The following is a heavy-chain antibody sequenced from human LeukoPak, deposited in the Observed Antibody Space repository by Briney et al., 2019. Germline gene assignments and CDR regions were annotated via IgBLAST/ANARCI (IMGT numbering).Heavy chain of an antibody. V-gene: IGHV1-69*13. CDR3: ARVTSGYQLPLYYFDY. D-gene: IGHD2-2*01. J-gene: IGHJ4*02. CDR2: IIPIFGTA. Sequence: GGSVKVSCKASGGTFSSYAISWVRQAPGQGHEWMGGIIPIFGTANYAQKFQGRVTITADESTSTAYMELSSLRSEDTAVYYCARVTSGYQLPLYYFDYWGQGTLVTVSS. CDR1: GGTFSSYA.